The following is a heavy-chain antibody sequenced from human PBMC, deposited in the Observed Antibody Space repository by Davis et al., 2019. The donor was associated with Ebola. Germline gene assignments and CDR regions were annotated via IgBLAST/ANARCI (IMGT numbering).Heavy chain of an antibody. V-gene: IGHV3-23*01. D-gene: IGHD2-15*01. CDR2: LGTSADT. J-gene: IGHJ4*02. CDR1: GFIFSSYV. CDR3: AKDTSNIWFDI. Sequence: GGSLRLSCAASGFIFSSYVMGWVRQAPGKGLEWVSTLGTSADTYYAESVKGRFTISRDNSKNTLYLQMNGLRVEDTAIYYCAKDTSNIWFDIWGQGTLVTVSS.